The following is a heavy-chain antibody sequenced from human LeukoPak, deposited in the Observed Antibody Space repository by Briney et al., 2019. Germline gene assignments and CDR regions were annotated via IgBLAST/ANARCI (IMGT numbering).Heavy chain of an antibody. Sequence: SETLSLTCNVSGGSISDNDYSWDWIRQPPGKGLEWMGCIHYSGTTYSNPTLKSRISISVDTSKSQFSLKLRSVTAADTAVYYCARRYYFVSGSYYPFDFWGQGTLVTVSS. V-gene: IGHV4-39*01. CDR1: GGSISDNDYS. J-gene: IGHJ4*02. CDR2: IHYSGTT. D-gene: IGHD3-10*01. CDR3: ARRYYFVSGSYYPFDF.